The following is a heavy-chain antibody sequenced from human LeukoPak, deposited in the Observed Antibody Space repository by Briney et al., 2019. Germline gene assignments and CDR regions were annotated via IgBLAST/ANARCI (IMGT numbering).Heavy chain of an antibody. D-gene: IGHD5-18*01. Sequence: ASVKVSCKASGYTFNSYDINWVRQATGQGLEWMGWMNPNSGNTGYAQKFQGRVTMARNTSISTAYMELSSLRSEDTAVYYCARENRIQLWSDWGQGTLVTVSS. CDR2: MNPNSGNT. V-gene: IGHV1-8*01. CDR3: ARENRIQLWSD. CDR1: GYTFNSYD. J-gene: IGHJ4*02.